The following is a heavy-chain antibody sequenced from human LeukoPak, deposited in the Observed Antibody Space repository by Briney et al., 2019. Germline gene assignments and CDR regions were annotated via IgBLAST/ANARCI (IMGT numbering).Heavy chain of an antibody. J-gene: IGHJ4*02. CDR2: INGGNGNT. Sequence: GASVKVSCKASGYTFTSYAMHWVRQAPGQRLEWMGWINGGNGNTKYSQKFQGRVTITRDTSASTAYMELSSLRSEDTAVYYCATSDPYYDSSGYYYWGQGTLVTVSS. CDR1: GYTFTSYA. D-gene: IGHD3-22*01. CDR3: ATSDPYYDSSGYYY. V-gene: IGHV1-3*01.